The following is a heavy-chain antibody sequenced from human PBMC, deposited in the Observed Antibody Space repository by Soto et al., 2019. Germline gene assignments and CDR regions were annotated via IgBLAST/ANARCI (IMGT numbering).Heavy chain of an antibody. D-gene: IGHD3-10*01. CDR2: ISYDGSNK. Sequence: QVQLVESGGGVVQPGRSLRLSCAASGFTFNTYGMHWVRQAPGKGLECVAVISYDGSNKYYADSVKGRFTISRDNSKNTLYLQMNSLRAEDSAVYYCARDTFGDSLWYICGMDVWGQGTTVAVSS. V-gene: IGHV3-30*03. J-gene: IGHJ6*02. CDR3: ARDTFGDSLWYICGMDV. CDR1: GFTFNTYG.